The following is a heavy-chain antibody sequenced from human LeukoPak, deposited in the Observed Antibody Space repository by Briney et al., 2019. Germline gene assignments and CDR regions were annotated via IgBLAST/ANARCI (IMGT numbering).Heavy chain of an antibody. CDR3: ARDLTRLYDI. V-gene: IGHV3-30*02. J-gene: IGHJ4*02. CDR1: GFTFSSYG. D-gene: IGHD3-9*01. Sequence: GGSLRLSCAASGFTFSSYGMHWVRQAPGKGLEWVAFIRYDGSNKYYADSVKGRFTISRDNSKNTLYLQMNSLRAEDTAVYYCARDLTRLYDIWGQGTLVTVSS. CDR2: IRYDGSNK.